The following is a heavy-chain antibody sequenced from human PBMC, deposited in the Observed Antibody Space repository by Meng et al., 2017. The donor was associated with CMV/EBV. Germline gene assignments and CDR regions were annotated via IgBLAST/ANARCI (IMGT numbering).Heavy chain of an antibody. CDR1: GFTFSNSW. CDR3: ARERANYYDSSGYYGY. J-gene: IGHJ4*02. D-gene: IGHD3-22*01. V-gene: IGHV3-74*01. Sequence: SGFTFSNSWMHWVRHAPGKGLVWVSRINSDGSSTSYADSVKGRFTISRDNAKNTLYLHMNSLRAEDTAVYYCARERANYYDSSGYYGYWGQGTLVTVSS. CDR2: INSDGSST.